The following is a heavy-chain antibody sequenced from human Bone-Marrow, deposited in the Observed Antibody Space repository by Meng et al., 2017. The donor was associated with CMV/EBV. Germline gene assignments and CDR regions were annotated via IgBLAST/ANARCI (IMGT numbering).Heavy chain of an antibody. J-gene: IGHJ4*02. CDR3: ARGIGSSSWFDY. CDR1: GYTFSSYE. D-gene: IGHD6-6*01. V-gene: IGHV1-18*01. CDR2: VSAYNGNT. Sequence: ASVKVSCKASGYTFSSYEINWVRQAPGQGLEWMGWVSAYNGNTNYAQQFQGRVTMNTDTSTSTGYMELRSLLSDDAAVDYCARGIGSSSWFDYWGQGTLVTVSS.